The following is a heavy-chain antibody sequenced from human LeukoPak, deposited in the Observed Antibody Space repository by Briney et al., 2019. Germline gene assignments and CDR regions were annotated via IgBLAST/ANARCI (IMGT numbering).Heavy chain of an antibody. CDR3: AKTTGGWPRFFDH. J-gene: IGHJ4*02. CDR1: GFTFSSYW. Sequence: GGSLRLSCAASGFTFSSYWMSWVRQAPGKGLEWVAFVSHEGGGKFYAESVKGRFGISRDNSKSTTYLQMNGLRPDDTAVYYCAKTTGGWPRFFDHWGQGTLVAVSS. V-gene: IGHV3-30*18. D-gene: IGHD6-19*01. CDR2: VSHEGGGK.